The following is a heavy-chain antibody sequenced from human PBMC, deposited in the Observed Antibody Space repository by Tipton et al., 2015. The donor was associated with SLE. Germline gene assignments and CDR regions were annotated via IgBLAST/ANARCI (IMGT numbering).Heavy chain of an antibody. D-gene: IGHD4-17*01. V-gene: IGHV1-18*01. CDR3: ARAVTTGLYWYFDL. Sequence: QLVQSGPEVKNPGASVKVSCKASAYTFTTYSISWVRQAPGQGLEWMGWISTYNGNTNYAQKLQGRVTMTTDTSTSTAYMELRNLRSDDTAVYYCARAVTTGLYWYFDLWGRGTLVTVSS. J-gene: IGHJ2*01. CDR2: ISTYNGNT. CDR1: AYTFTTYS.